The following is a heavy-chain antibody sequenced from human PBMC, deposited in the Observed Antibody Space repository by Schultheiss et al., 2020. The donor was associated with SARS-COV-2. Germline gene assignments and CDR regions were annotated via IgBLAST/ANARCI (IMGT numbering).Heavy chain of an antibody. CDR3: ARGWGYSYGYNPKYYYYYGMDV. V-gene: IGHV4-34*01. CDR1: GGSFSGYY. Sequence: SETLSLTCAVYGGSFSGYYWSWIRQPPGKGLEWIGEINHSGSTNYNPSLKSRVTISVDTSKNQFSLKLSSVTAADTAVYYCARGWGYSYGYNPKYYYYYGMDVWGQGTTVTVSS. J-gene: IGHJ6*02. D-gene: IGHD5-18*01. CDR2: INHSGST.